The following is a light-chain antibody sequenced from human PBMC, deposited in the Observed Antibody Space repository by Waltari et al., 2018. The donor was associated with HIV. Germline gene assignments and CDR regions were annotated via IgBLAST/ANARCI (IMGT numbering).Light chain of an antibody. CDR2: KDN. CDR1: ALPKQY. V-gene: IGLV3-25*03. J-gene: IGLJ1*01. Sequence: SYELTQQPSVSVSPGQTARITCPGDALPKQYAYWFHQKTGQAPLLVIYKDNERPSGIPERFSGSSSGTTVTLTISGVHTEDEADYYCQSADSTGSYPDVFGTGTKVTVL. CDR3: QSADSTGSYPDV.